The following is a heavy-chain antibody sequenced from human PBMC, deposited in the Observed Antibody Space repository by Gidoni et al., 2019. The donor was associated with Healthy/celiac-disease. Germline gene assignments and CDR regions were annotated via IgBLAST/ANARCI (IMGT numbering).Heavy chain of an antibody. D-gene: IGHD2-15*01. CDR1: GGSFSGYY. Sequence: QVQLQQWGAGLLTPSETLSLTCAVYGGSFSGYYWSWLRQPPGKGLEWIGEINHSGSTNYNPSLKSRVTISVDTSKNQFSLKLSSVTAADTAVYYCARGVVVAATPWYYYYGMDVWGQGTTVTVSS. CDR3: ARGVVVAATPWYYYYGMDV. CDR2: INHSGST. V-gene: IGHV4-34*01. J-gene: IGHJ6*02.